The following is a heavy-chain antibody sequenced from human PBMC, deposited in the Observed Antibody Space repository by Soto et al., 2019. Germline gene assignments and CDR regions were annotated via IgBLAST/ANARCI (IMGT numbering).Heavy chain of an antibody. CDR3: AKDGNWLDVYFDV. Sequence: GSLRLSCVASGIAFSNYAMSWVRQAPGKGQEWVSISSASGRSRYHADSVKGRFTISRDNSKNTLYLHMTNLRAEDTAVYYCAKDGNWLDVYFDVWGQGTPVTVSS. V-gene: IGHV3-23*01. CDR1: GIAFSNYA. CDR2: SSASGRSR. D-gene: IGHD6-19*01. J-gene: IGHJ4*02.